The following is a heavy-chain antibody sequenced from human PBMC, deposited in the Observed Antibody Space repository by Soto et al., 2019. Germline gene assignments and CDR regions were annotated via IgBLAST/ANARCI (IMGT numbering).Heavy chain of an antibody. J-gene: IGHJ6*02. CDR3: ARDGQVTPYYYYGMDV. D-gene: IGHD4-4*01. CDR2: IYSGGST. CDR1: GFTVSSNY. Sequence: GGSLRLSCAASGFTVSSNYMSWVRQAPGKGLEWVSVIYSGGSTYYADSVKGRFTISRGNSKNTLYLQMNSLSAEDTAVYYCARDGQVTPYYYYGMDVWGQGTTVTVSS. V-gene: IGHV3-53*01.